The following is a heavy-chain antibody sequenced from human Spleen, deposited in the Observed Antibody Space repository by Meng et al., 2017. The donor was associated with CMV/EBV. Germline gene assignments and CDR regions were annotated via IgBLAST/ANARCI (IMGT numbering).Heavy chain of an antibody. CDR2: IYSGGST. J-gene: IGHJ4*02. Sequence: GESLKISCAASAFTVSNNYMTWVRQAPGKGLEWVSVIYSGGSTYYADSVKGRFTISRDNSKNTLYLQMNSLRAEDTAVYYCARVPGDYWGQGTLVTVSS. CDR1: AFTVSNNY. V-gene: IGHV3-66*02. CDR3: ARVPGDY.